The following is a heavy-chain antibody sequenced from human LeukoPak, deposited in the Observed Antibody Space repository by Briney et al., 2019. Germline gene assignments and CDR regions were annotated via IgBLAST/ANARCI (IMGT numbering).Heavy chain of an antibody. CDR3: ARVGRFYDSSGETIYFDY. CDR2: VSAYNGNT. Sequence: ASVKVSCKASGYTFTSYGISWVRQAPGQGLEWMGWVSAYNGNTNYAQKLQGRVTMTTDTSTSTAYMELRSLRSDDTAVYYCARVGRFYDSSGETIYFDYWGQGTLVTVSS. V-gene: IGHV1-18*01. CDR1: GYTFTSYG. D-gene: IGHD3-22*01. J-gene: IGHJ4*02.